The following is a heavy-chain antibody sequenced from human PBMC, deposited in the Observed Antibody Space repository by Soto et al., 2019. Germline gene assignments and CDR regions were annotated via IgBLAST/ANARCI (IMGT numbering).Heavy chain of an antibody. CDR2: IDPSHSYT. CDR3: ARHYPAGDWFDP. J-gene: IGHJ5*02. D-gene: IGHD3-10*01. CDR1: GYKFDSYW. Sequence: GESLKISCKGSGYKFDSYWVTWVRQTPGKGLEWMGRIDPSHSYTKYNAAFQGRVTMSADKSTNTAYLQWSSLTASDTAIYYCARHYPAGDWFDPWGQGTLVTVSS. V-gene: IGHV5-10-1*01.